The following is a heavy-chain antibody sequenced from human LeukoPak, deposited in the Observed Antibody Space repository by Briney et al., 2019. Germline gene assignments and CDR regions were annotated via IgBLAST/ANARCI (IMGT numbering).Heavy chain of an antibody. CDR3: AKTAMVTAFGIY. CDR2: ISARGDST. J-gene: IGHJ4*02. CDR1: GFMFSSYA. V-gene: IGHV3-23*01. D-gene: IGHD5-18*01. Sequence: GGSLRLSCAVSGFMFSSYAMNWVRQAPGKGLEWVSGISARGDSTYYADSVKGRFTISRGNSKNTVYLQMNSLRAEDTAVYYCAKTAMVTAFGIYWGQGTLVTVSS.